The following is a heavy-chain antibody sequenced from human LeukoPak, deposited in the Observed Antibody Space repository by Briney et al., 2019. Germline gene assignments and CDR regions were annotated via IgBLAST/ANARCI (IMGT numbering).Heavy chain of an antibody. CDR2: ITTYNDIT. J-gene: IGHJ4*02. CDR1: GYTFTTYG. CDR3: ARDENYNKDY. V-gene: IGHV1-18*01. D-gene: IGHD3-22*01. Sequence: GASVKVSCKASGYTFTTYGITWVRQVPGQGLEWMGWITTYNDITHYAQKFQGRVTMTTDTSTSTAYMELRSLRSDDTAVYYCARDENYNKDYWGQGTLVTVSS.